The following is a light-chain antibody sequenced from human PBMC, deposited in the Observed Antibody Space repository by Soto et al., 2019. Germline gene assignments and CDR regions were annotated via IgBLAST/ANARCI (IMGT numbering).Light chain of an antibody. J-gene: IGKJ5*01. CDR1: QGLSSD. V-gene: IGKV1-9*01. CDR3: QQLNSYPIT. Sequence: DIQLTQSPSFLSASVGDRVTITCRASQGLSSDLAWYQQKPGKATKLLIYAASTLQSGVPSRFSGSGSGTDFTLTISSLQPEDFANYYCQQLNSYPITFGQGTRLEIK. CDR2: AAS.